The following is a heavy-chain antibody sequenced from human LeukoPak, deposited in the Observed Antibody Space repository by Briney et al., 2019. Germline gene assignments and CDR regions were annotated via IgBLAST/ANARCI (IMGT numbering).Heavy chain of an antibody. J-gene: IGHJ5*02. CDR2: IYYSGST. CDR1: GGSISSYY. D-gene: IGHD6-13*01. V-gene: IGHV4-59*01. Sequence: SETLSLTCTVSGGSISSYYWSWIRQPPGKGLEWIGYIYYSGSTNYNPSLKSRVTISLDTSKNQFSLKLSSVTAADTAGYYCARDLIAAAGDNWFDPWGQGTLVTVSS. CDR3: ARDLIAAAGDNWFDP.